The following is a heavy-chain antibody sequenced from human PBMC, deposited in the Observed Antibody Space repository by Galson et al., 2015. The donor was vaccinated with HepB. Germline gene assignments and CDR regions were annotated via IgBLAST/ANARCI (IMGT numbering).Heavy chain of an antibody. Sequence: SLRLSCAASGFTFSDYYMSWIRQAPGKGLEWVSYISSSSSYTNYADSVKGRFTISRDNAKNSLYLQMNSLRAEGTAVYYCARASQWLKGAFDIWGQGTMVTVSS. CDR1: GFTFSDYY. V-gene: IGHV3-11*06. CDR3: ARASQWLKGAFDI. J-gene: IGHJ3*02. D-gene: IGHD3-22*01. CDR2: ISSSSSYT.